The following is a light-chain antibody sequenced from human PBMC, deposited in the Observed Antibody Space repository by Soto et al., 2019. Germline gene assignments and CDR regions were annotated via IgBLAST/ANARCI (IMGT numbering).Light chain of an antibody. CDR2: EAS. V-gene: IGKV1-5*03. Sequence: IQMTQAHNTLSASVGDSVAVTCRASENVNGHLAWYQQKPGKAPKLLIYEASILESGVPSRFSGSGFGTEFTLTINGLLPEDFVTYYCQQYNNWPSFGQGTRWIS. CDR3: QQYNNWPS. J-gene: IGKJ1*01. CDR1: ENVNGH.